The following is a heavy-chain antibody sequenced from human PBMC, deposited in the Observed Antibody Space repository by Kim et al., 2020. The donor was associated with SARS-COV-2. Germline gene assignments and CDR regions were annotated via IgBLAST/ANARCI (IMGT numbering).Heavy chain of an antibody. CDR1: GFTFSRYW. CDR3: ARRAVDSSGTYYLDY. Sequence: GGSLRLSCAASGFTFSRYWMHWVRQPPGKGLVWVSRIYSDGSGTSYADSVKGRFTISRDNAKNTLYLQMNSLRAEDTALYYCARRAVDSSGTYYLDYWGQGTLITVSS. D-gene: IGHD3-22*01. V-gene: IGHV3-74*01. J-gene: IGHJ4*02. CDR2: IYSDGSGT.